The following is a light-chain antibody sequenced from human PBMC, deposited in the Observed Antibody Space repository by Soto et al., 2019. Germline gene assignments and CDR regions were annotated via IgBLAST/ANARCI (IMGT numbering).Light chain of an antibody. CDR1: QSISSY. CDR2: AAS. CDR3: QQSYSTPRT. J-gene: IGKJ1*01. Sequence: DIQMTQSPSSLSASVGDRVTITCRASQSISSYLNWYQQKPGKAPKLLIYAASSLQSGVPSRFSGSGSGTDFTLTISSLQPEYFATYYCQQSYSTPRTLGQGTMVDIK. V-gene: IGKV1-39*01.